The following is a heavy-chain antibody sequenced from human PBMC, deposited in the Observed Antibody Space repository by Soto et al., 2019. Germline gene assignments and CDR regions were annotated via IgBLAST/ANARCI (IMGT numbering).Heavy chain of an antibody. CDR3: ARDRDYYDSTGYYYVFDS. Sequence: GGSLRLSCGASGFTFRSYWMSWVRQAPGKGLEWVANIKEDGSEQYYGDSVRGRFSISRDNAKNSLYLQMNSLRAEDTAVYYCARDRDYYDSTGYYYVFDSWGQGTLVTVPQ. V-gene: IGHV3-7*03. CDR2: IKEDGSEQ. CDR1: GFTFRSYW. D-gene: IGHD3-22*01. J-gene: IGHJ4*02.